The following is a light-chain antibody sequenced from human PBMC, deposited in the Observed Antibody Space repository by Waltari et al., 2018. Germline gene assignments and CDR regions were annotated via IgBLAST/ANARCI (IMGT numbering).Light chain of an antibody. CDR2: DVS. V-gene: IGLV2-14*03. CDR3: SSYTSSSTPYV. CDR1: SSDVGGHNY. J-gene: IGLJ1*01. Sequence: QSALTQPASVSGSPGQSITTSCTGTSSDVGGHNYVSWYQQHPGKVPKIMIYDVSNRPSGVSNRFSGSKSGNTASLTISGLQAEDEADYYCSSYTSSSTPYVFGTGTRVTVL.